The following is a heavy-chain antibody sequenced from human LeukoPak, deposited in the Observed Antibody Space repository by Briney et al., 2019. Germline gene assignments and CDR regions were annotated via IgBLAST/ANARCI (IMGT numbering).Heavy chain of an antibody. CDR1: GDSVSSNNGA. CDR2: TYYRSKWYN. J-gene: IGHJ6*02. V-gene: IGHV6-1*01. Sequence: SQTLSLTCGISGDSVSSNNGAWNWIRQSPSRGLEWLGRTYYRSKWYNDYAGSMKGRITISPDTSKNQFSLQLDSVTPEDTAVYYCARDLSAVVVRGVYYYYYGMDVWGQGTTVTVSS. D-gene: IGHD3-10*01. CDR3: ARDLSAVVVRGVYYYYYGMDV.